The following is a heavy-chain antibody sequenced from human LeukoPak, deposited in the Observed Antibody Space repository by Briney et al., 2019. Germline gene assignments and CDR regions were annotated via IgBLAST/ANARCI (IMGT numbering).Heavy chain of an antibody. V-gene: IGHV3-23*01. CDR1: GFTFSSYA. CDR2: ISGSGGST. J-gene: IGHJ4*02. D-gene: IGHD5-18*01. Sequence: GGSLRLSCAASGFTFSSYAMSWVRQAPGKGLEWVSAISGSGGSTYYADSVKGRFTISGDNSKNTLYLQMNSLRAEDTAVYYCAKAGKYSYLNFDYWGQGTLVTVSS. CDR3: AKAGKYSYLNFDY.